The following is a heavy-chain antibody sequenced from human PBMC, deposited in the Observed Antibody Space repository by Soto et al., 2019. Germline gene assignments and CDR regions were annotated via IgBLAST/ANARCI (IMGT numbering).Heavy chain of an antibody. CDR1: GGSFSGFD. D-gene: IGHD2-8*02. CDR2: INHSGSS. J-gene: IGHJ4*02. V-gene: IGHV4-34*01. CDR3: ARDKITGLFDY. Sequence: SETLSLPCAVYGGSFSGFDWTWIRQPPGTGLEWIGEINHSGSSNYNPSLKSRVTISVDTSKNQFSLKLTSVIASDTAVYYCARDKITGLFDYWGQGTLVTVSS.